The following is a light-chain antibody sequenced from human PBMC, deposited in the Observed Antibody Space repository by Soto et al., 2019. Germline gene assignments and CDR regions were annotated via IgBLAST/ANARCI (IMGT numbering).Light chain of an antibody. V-gene: IGLV2-14*01. CDR2: DVS. CDR3: TSYTSESTYV. Sequence: QSELTXPASVPGSPGQSITISCTGTSTDVVRYNYVSWYQQHPGKAPKLMVYDVSNRPSWVSNRFSGSKSGITASLTISGLQAEDEADYYCTSYTSESTYVFGTGTKVTVL. CDR1: STDVVRYNY. J-gene: IGLJ1*01.